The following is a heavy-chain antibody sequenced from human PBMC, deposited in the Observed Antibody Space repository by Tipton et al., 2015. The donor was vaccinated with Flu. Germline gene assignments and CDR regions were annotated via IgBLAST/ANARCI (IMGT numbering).Heavy chain of an antibody. CDR1: GGSISSGSYF. Sequence: TLSLTCTVSGGSISSGSYFWGWIRQPAGEGLEGIGHISTSGSTNYHPSLKSRLTLSVDTSKNQFSLRLTSVTATDTALCYCARHERGVSTFPWGQGTLVTVSS. CDR3: ARHERGVSTFP. J-gene: IGHJ5*02. V-gene: IGHV4-61*09. D-gene: IGHD5/OR15-5a*01. CDR2: ISTSGST.